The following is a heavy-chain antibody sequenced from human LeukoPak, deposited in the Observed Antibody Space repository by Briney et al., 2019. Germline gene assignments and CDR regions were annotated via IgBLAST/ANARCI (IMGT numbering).Heavy chain of an antibody. D-gene: IGHD2-21*02. CDR3: AKLYCGGDCPIDY. V-gene: IGHV3-23*01. CDR2: ISGSGGST. CDR1: GFTFSSYA. J-gene: IGHJ4*02. Sequence: GGSLRLSCAASGFTFSSYAMSWVRRAPGKGLEWVSAISGSGGSTYYADSVKGRFTISRDNSKNTLYLQMNSLRAEDTAVYYCAKLYCGGDCPIDYWGQGTLVTVSS.